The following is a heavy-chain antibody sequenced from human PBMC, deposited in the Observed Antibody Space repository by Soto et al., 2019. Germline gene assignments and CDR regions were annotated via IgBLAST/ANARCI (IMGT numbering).Heavy chain of an antibody. D-gene: IGHD2-8*01. CDR1: GFTFSSYD. CDR2: IGTAGDT. V-gene: IGHV3-13*01. CDR3: ARGDCTNGVCYDYYYYGMDV. Sequence: EVQLVESGGGLVQPGGSLRLSCAASGFTFSSYDMHWVRQATGKGLEWVSAIGTAGDTYYPGSVKGRFTISRENAKNSLYLQMNSLRAEDTAVYYCARGDCTNGVCYDYYYYGMDVWGQGTTVTVSS. J-gene: IGHJ6*02.